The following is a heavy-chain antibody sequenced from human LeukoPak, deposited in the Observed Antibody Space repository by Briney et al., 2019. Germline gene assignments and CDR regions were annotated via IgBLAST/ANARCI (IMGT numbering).Heavy chain of an antibody. CDR1: GYTFTSYD. CDR3: ASLGYGSGSYYNDYYYGMDV. V-gene: IGHV1-8*01. Sequence: GASVKVSCKASGYTFTSYDINWVRQATGQGLEWMGWMNPNSGNTGYAQKFQGRVTMTRNTSISTAYMELSSLRSEDMAVYYCASLGYGSGSYYNDYYYGMDVWGQGTTVTVSS. D-gene: IGHD3-10*01. CDR2: MNPNSGNT. J-gene: IGHJ6*02.